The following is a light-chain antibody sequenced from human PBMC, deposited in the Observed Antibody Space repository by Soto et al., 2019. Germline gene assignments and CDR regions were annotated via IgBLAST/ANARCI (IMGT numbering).Light chain of an antibody. CDR2: GAS. V-gene: IGKV3-20*01. CDR1: QSVSSSY. CDR3: QQYSNLPIT. Sequence: EIVLTQSPGTLSLSPGERGTLSCRASQSVSSSYLAWFQQKPGQAPRLIIYGASSRATGIPARFSGSGSGTDFTLTISRLEPEDFAVYYCQQYSNLPITFGHGTRLEIK. J-gene: IGKJ5*01.